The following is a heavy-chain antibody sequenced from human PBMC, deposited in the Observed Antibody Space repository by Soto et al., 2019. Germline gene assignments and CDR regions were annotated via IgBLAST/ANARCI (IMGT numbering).Heavy chain of an antibody. J-gene: IGHJ4*02. CDR3: ARVGYFGGYGFDY. D-gene: IGHD5-12*01. CDR2: IWYDGSNK. CDR1: GFTFSSYG. V-gene: IGHV3-30*19. Sequence: QVQLVESGGGVVQPGRSLRLSCAASGFTFSSYGMHWVRQAPGKGLEWVAVIWYDGSNKYYADSVKGRFTISRDNSKNTLYLQMNSLRAEDTAVYYCARVGYFGGYGFDYWGQGTLVTVSS.